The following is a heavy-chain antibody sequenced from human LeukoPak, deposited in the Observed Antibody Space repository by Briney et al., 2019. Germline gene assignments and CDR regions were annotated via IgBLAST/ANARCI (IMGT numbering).Heavy chain of an antibody. J-gene: IGHJ6*02. CDR3: ARDIVLMVYAQLPYYYGMDV. CDR2: ISYDGSNK. D-gene: IGHD2-8*01. V-gene: IGHV3-30-3*01. Sequence: GRSLRLSCAASGFSFSGYAMRWVRQAPGKGLEWVAVISYDGSNKYYADSLKGGFTISRDNSKNTLYLQMNSPRAEDMAVYYCARDIVLMVYAQLPYYYGMDVWGQGTTVTVSS. CDR1: GFSFSGYA.